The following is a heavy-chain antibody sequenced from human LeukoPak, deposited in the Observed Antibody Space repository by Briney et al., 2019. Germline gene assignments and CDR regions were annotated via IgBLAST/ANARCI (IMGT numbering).Heavy chain of an antibody. J-gene: IGHJ4*02. D-gene: IGHD5-12*01. CDR3: VRHDGRGGATMGSLDS. CDR2: LYLSRTT. CDR1: GGSISGGSHH. V-gene: IGHV4-39*01. Sequence: PSQTLSLTCTVSGGSISGGSHHWGWFRQSPGKGLEWIGSLYLSRTTYYNPSLNSRVTISVDTSKNQFSLQLNSVTAADTAVYYCVRHDGRGGATMGSLDSWGQGSLVTVSS.